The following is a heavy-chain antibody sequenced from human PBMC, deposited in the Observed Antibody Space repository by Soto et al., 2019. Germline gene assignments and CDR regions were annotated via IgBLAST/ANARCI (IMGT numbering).Heavy chain of an antibody. V-gene: IGHV2-5*02. Sequence: QITLKESGPTLVRPTQTLTLTCTFSGFSLSTNGVGVGWIRQPPGKALEWLALIYWDDDHRYSPSLKTRLTITKDTSNNQVFLTITKVDPADTATYYCAREMYYSTYFDSWGQGTLVTVSS. CDR2: IYWDDDH. J-gene: IGHJ4*02. CDR1: GFSLSTNGVG. D-gene: IGHD3-10*01. CDR3: AREMYYSTYFDS.